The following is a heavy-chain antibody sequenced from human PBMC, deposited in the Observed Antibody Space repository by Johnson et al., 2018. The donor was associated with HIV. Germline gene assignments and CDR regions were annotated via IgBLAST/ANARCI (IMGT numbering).Heavy chain of an antibody. CDR1: GLTFSSYA. J-gene: IGHJ3*02. D-gene: IGHD3-10*01. Sequence: EVQLVESGGGVVQPGRSLRLSCAASGLTFSSYAMHWVRQAPGKGLEWVSGISWNSGSIGYADSVKGRFTISRDNAKNMLYLLMNSLRAEDTAMYYCAKEEYYGSGSYDAFDIWGQGTMVTVSS. CDR2: ISWNSGSI. CDR3: AKEEYYGSGSYDAFDI. V-gene: IGHV3-9*01.